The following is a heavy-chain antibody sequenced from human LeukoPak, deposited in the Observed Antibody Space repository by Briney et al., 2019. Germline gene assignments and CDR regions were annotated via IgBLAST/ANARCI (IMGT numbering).Heavy chain of an antibody. V-gene: IGHV3-23*01. CDR3: AISGSYWNRYFDY. CDR1: GFTLSSYG. D-gene: IGHD1-26*01. Sequence: PGGSLRLSCAASGFTLSSYGMHWVRQAPGKGLEWVSAISGSGGSTYYADSVKGRFTISRDNSKNTLYLQMNSLRAEDTAVYYCAISGSYWNRYFDYWGQGTLVTVSS. J-gene: IGHJ4*02. CDR2: ISGSGGST.